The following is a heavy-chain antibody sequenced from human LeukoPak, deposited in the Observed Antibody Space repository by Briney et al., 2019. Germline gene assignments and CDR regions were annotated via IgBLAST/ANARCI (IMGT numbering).Heavy chain of an antibody. CDR2: IYHSGST. D-gene: IGHD2-2*02. J-gene: IGHJ1*01. Sequence: PSETLSLTCAVSGYSISSGYYWGWIRQPPGQGLEWIGTIYHSGSTYHNPSLKSRVTISVDTSKNQFSLKLSSVTAADTAVYYCAVGYCSSTSCYREYFQHWGQGTLVTVSS. CDR1: GYSISSGYY. V-gene: IGHV4-38-2*01. CDR3: AVGYCSSTSCYREYFQH.